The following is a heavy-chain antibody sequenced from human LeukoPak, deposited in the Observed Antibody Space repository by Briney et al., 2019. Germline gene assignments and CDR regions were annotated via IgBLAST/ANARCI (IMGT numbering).Heavy chain of an antibody. Sequence: SETLSLTCTVSGGSISSYYWSWIRQPAGKGLEWIGRIYTSGSTNYNPSLKSRVTMSVDTSKNQFSLRLSSVTAADTAVYYCAREGVRYCSSTSCSGFDPWGQGTLVTVSS. J-gene: IGHJ5*02. CDR2: IYTSGST. CDR1: GGSISSYY. CDR3: AREGVRYCSSTSCSGFDP. V-gene: IGHV4-4*07. D-gene: IGHD2-2*01.